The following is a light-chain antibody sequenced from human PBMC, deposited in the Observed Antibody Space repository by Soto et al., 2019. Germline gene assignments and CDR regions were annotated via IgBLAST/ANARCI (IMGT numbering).Light chain of an antibody. CDR3: SSYTSSSTPYWV. CDR2: EVT. V-gene: IGLV2-14*01. CDR1: SSDIGGYNY. Sequence: QSALTQPASVSGSPGQSITISCTGTSSDIGGYNYVSWYQQHPGKAPKLMIYEVTNRPSGVSNRFSASKSGNTASLTISGLQAEDEADYYCSSYTSSSTPYWVFGGGTKVTVL. J-gene: IGLJ3*02.